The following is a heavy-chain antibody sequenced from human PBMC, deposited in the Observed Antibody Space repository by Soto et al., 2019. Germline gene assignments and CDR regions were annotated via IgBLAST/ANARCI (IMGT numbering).Heavy chain of an antibody. Sequence: GSLRLSCAASGFTFSSYWMSWVRQAPGKGLEWVANIKQDGSEKYYVDSVKGRFTISRDNAKNSLYLQMNSLRAEDTAVYYCARAVTLLWFGELLGHHDAFDIWGQGTMVTVSS. CDR2: IKQDGSEK. D-gene: IGHD3-10*01. CDR3: ARAVTLLWFGELLGHHDAFDI. J-gene: IGHJ3*02. V-gene: IGHV3-7*01. CDR1: GFTFSSYW.